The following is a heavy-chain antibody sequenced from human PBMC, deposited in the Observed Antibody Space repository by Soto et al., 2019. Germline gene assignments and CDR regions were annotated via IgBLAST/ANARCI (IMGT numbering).Heavy chain of an antibody. Sequence: SETLSLTCTVSGGSISSYYWSWIRQPPGKGLEWIGYIYYSGSTNYNPSLKSRVTISVDTSKNQFSLKLSSVTAADTAVYYCARGLTVTIFTSYYYYMDVWGKGTTVTVSS. CDR2: IYYSGST. CDR3: ARGLTVTIFTSYYYYMDV. CDR1: GGSISSYY. J-gene: IGHJ6*03. V-gene: IGHV4-59*01. D-gene: IGHD3-3*01.